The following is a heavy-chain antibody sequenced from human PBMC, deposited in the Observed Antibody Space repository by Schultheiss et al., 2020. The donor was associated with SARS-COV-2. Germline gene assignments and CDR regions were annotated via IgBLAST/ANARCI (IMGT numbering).Heavy chain of an antibody. CDR3: ARALDLQMPLYYYYGMDV. J-gene: IGHJ6*02. CDR1: GGSISSYY. Sequence: SETLSLTCTVSGGSISSYYWSWIRQPPGKGLEWIGYIYSSGSTNYNPSLKSRLTISVDTSKNQFSLKLSSVTTADTAVYYCARALDLQMPLYYYYGMDVWGQGTTVTVSS. D-gene: IGHD2-2*01. CDR2: IYSSGST. V-gene: IGHV4-59*01.